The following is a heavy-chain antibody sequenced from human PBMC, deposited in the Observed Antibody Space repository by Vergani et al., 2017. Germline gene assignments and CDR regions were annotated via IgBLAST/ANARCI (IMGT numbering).Heavy chain of an antibody. J-gene: IGHJ6*02. V-gene: IGHV3-48*03. CDR2: ISSSGSTI. CDR1: GFTFSSYE. Sequence: EVQLVESGGGLVQPGGSLRLSCAASGFTFSSYEMNWVRQAPGKGLEWVSYISSSGSTIYYADSVKGRFTISRDNAKNSLYLQMNSLRAEDTAVYYCARDLYYLHYYYYGMDVWGQGTTVTVSS. CDR3: ARDLYYLHYYYYGMDV. D-gene: IGHD2-8*01.